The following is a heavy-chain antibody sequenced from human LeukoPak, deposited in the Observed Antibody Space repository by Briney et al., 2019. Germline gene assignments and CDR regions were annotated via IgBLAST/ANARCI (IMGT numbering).Heavy chain of an antibody. V-gene: IGHV3-43*02. Sequence: GGSLRLSCAASGFTFDDYAMHWVRQAPGKGLEWVSLISGDGGSTYCADSVKGRFTISRDNSKNSLYLQMNSLRTEDTALYYCAKDSTDSLSPPYYYYGMDVWGQGTTVTVSS. CDR1: GFTFDDYA. CDR3: AKDSTDSLSPPYYYYGMDV. D-gene: IGHD3-22*01. J-gene: IGHJ6*02. CDR2: ISGDGGST.